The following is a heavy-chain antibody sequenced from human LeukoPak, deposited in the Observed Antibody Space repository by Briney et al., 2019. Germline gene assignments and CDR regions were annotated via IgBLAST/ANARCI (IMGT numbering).Heavy chain of an antibody. CDR3: ARLVAMDY. D-gene: IGHD5-12*01. V-gene: IGHV3-66*01. J-gene: IGHJ4*02. CDR1: GFTVSSNY. Sequence: GGSLRLSCAASGFTVSSNYMNWVRQAPGKGLEWVSVIYSGGTTYYADSVKGRFTISRDNSKNTLYLQMNSLRAEDTAVYYCARLVAMDYWGQGTLVTVSS. CDR2: IYSGGTT.